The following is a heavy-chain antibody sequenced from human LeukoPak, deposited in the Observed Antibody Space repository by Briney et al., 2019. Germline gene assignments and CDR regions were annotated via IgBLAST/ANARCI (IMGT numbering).Heavy chain of an antibody. J-gene: IGHJ4*02. D-gene: IGHD3-22*01. V-gene: IGHV3-53*01. CDR1: GFTVSSNY. Sequence: GGSLRLSXAASGFTVSSNYMSWVRQAPGKGLEWVSVIYSGGSTYYADSVKGRFTISRDNSKNTLYLQMNSLRAEDTAVYYCASLGGIYYYDSSGYWTYWGQGTLVTVSS. CDR2: IYSGGST. CDR3: ASLGGIYYYDSSGYWTY.